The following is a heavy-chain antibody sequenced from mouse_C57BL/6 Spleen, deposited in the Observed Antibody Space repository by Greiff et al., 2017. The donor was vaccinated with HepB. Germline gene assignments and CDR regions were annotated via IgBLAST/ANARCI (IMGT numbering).Heavy chain of an antibody. J-gene: IGHJ2*01. CDR2: IYPGDGDT. CDR1: GYAFSSSW. CDR3: ARTYGYVGDYFDY. D-gene: IGHD2-2*01. Sequence: VQLQQSGPELVKPGASVKISCKASGYAFSSSWMNWVKQRPGKGLEWIGRIYPGDGDTNYNGKFKGKATLTADKSSSTAYMQLSSLKSKDSAVYFCARTYGYVGDYFDYWGQGTTLTVSS. V-gene: IGHV1-82*01.